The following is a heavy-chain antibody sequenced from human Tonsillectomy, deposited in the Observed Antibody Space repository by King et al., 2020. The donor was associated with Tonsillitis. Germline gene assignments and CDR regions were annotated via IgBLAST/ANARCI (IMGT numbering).Heavy chain of an antibody. J-gene: IGHJ4*02. V-gene: IGHV3-48*03. CDR3: ARDPIVGANFDY. CDR2: ISRRGSII. D-gene: IGHD1-26*01. Sequence: VQLVESGGGLVQPGGSLRLSCAASGFTFSSYEMNWVRQAPGKGLEWVSYISRRGSIIYYADSVKGRFTISRDNAKNSLYLQMNSLRAEDTAVYYCARDPIVGANFDYWGQGTLVTVAT. CDR1: GFTFSSYE.